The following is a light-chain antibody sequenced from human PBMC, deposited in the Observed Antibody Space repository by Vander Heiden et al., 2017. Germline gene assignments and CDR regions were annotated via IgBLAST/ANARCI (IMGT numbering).Light chain of an antibody. CDR3: QQRSNGPPSLT. V-gene: IGKV3-11*01. Sequence: EIVLTQSPATLSLSPGERATLSCRASQSVSSYLAWYQQKPGQAPRLLIYDASTRATGIAARFSGSGSGTDFTLTISSREPEDFAIYYCQQRSNGPPSLTFGGGTKVEF. J-gene: IGKJ4*01. CDR1: QSVSSY. CDR2: DAS.